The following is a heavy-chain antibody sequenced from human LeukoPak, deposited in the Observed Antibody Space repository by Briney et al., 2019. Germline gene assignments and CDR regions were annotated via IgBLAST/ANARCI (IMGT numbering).Heavy chain of an antibody. CDR1: GYTFSTYD. D-gene: IGHD2-2*01. J-gene: IGHJ4*02. CDR3: ARAIRYQLLSDY. CDR2: MSPNSANT. V-gene: IGHV1-8*02. Sequence: ASVKVSCKTSGYTFSTYDIKWLRQAAGQGLEWMGWMSPNSANTGFAQKFQGRAAITRDTSTATAYLELSGLTSEDTAVYYCARAIRYQLLSDYWGQGTLVTVSS.